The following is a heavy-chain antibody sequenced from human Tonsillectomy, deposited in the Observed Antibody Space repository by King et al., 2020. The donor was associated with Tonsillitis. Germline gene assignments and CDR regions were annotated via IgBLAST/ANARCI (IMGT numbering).Heavy chain of an antibody. Sequence: VQLVESGAEVKKPGASLKVSCKTSAYTFTDYYIHWVRQAPGQGLEWMGWVNPNSGGTNYAQNFQGRVTMTSDTSISTAYMELSRLTSDDMAVYYCSREALAFDYWGQGTLVTVSS. V-gene: IGHV1-2*02. CDR2: VNPNSGGT. CDR1: AYTFTDYY. CDR3: SREALAFDY. J-gene: IGHJ4*02.